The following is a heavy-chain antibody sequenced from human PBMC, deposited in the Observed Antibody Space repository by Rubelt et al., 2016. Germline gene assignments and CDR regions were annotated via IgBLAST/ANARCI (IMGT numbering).Heavy chain of an antibody. D-gene: IGHD6-19*01. CDR1: GYTFTSYG. J-gene: IGHJ4*02. CDR2: ISAYNGNT. Sequence: QVQLVQSGAEVKKPGASVKVSCKASGYTFTSYGISWVRQAPGQGLEWMGGISAYNGNTNYAQKSQGRVTMTTDTSKGTEYREVRSLRSEDTVVYYCARCRRAGGAVAGTWDYWGQGTLVTVSS. CDR3: ARCRRAGGAVAGTWDY. V-gene: IGHV1-18*01.